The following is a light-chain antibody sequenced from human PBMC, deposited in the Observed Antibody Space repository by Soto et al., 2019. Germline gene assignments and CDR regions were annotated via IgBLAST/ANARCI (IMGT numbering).Light chain of an antibody. CDR2: DVH. V-gene: IGLV2-14*03. CDR3: SSYTASAPFYV. CDR1: RTDVDGHDY. J-gene: IGLJ1*01. Sequence: QSVLTQPASGSGSPGQSITISCTGARTDVDGHDYVSWYQQHPGQAPKLMIFDVHNRPSGVSSRFSGSKSGDTASLTISGLQAEDDGDYYCSSYTASAPFYVFGTGTKVHRP.